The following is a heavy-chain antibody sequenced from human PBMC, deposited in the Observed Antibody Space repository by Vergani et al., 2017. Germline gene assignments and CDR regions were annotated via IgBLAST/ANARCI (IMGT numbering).Heavy chain of an antibody. CDR2: IIPILGTA. D-gene: IGHD3-22*01. CDR3: ARVGYYDSSGYPKAIDY. CDR1: GGTFSSYA. V-gene: IGHV1-69*01. Sequence: QVQLVQSGAEVKKPGSSVKVSCKASGGTFSSYAISWVRQAPGQGLEWMGGIIPILGTANYAQKFQGRVTITADESTSTAYMELSSLRSEDTAVYYCARVGYYDSSGYPKAIDYWGQGTLVTVSS. J-gene: IGHJ4*02.